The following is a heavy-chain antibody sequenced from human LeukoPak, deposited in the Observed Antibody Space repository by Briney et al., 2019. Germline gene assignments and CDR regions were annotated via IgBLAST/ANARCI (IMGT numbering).Heavy chain of an antibody. CDR2: IKEDGSEK. D-gene: IGHD6-13*01. CDR3: ASGRQLGY. CDR1: GFTSSNYW. V-gene: IGHV3-7*01. J-gene: IGHJ4*02. Sequence: GGSLRLSCAASGFTSSNYWMSWVRQAPGKGLEWVANIKEDGSEKYYVDSVKGRFTISRDNARNSLYLQMNSLRAEDTAVYYCASGRQLGYWGQGTLVTVSS.